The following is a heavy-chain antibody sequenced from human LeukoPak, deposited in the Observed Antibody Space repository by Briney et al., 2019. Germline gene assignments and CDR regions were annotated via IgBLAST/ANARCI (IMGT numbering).Heavy chain of an antibody. CDR2: ISYDGSNK. CDR1: GFTFSSYA. J-gene: IGHJ3*02. Sequence: PGRSLRLSCAASGFTFSSYAMHWVRQAPGKGLEWVAVISYDGSNKYYADSVKGRFTISRDNSKNTLYLQMNSLRAEDTAVYYCARDDFDIWGQGTMVTVSS. V-gene: IGHV3-30-3*01. CDR3: ARDDFDI.